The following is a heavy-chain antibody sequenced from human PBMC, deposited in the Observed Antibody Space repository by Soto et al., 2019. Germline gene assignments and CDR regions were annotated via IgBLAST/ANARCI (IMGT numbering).Heavy chain of an antibody. CDR1: GYPFGAYG. CDR3: AREAHSTISFPSRYFDY. V-gene: IGHV1-18*04. Sequence: GPGVMKPGASVKVSCEASGYPFGAYGISWVRQAPGQGLEWMGWISVYNGNTNYAQKFQGRVAMTIATSTRTAYMELWSLGPDDTAMYYCAREAHSTISFPSRYFDYWGQGTLVTVSS. D-gene: IGHD2-2*01. CDR2: ISVYNGNT. J-gene: IGHJ4*02.